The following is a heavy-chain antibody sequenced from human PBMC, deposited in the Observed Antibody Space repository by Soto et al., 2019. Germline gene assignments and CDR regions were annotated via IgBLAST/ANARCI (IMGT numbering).Heavy chain of an antibody. CDR2: INPSGGST. J-gene: IGHJ4*02. CDR1: GYTFTSYY. Sequence: ASVKVSCKASGYTFTSYYMHWVRQAPGQGLEWMGIINPSGGSTSYAQKFQGRVTMTRDTSTSTVYMELSSLRSEDTAVYYCARVLGYCSSTSCRTYFDYWGQGTLVTVSS. CDR3: ARVLGYCSSTSCRTYFDY. V-gene: IGHV1-46*01. D-gene: IGHD2-2*01.